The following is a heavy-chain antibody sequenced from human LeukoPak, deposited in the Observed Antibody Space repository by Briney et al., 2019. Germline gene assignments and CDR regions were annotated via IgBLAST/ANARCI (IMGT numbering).Heavy chain of an antibody. Sequence: PGGSLRLSCAASGFKFSDHYIDWVRQAPGKGLECVSVIYSGGTTWYADSVKGRFTISRDTNTLYLQMNSLRAEDTAVYYCARKSDSLLVREGDCWGQGTLVTVSS. CDR2: IYSGGTT. D-gene: IGHD3-10*01. J-gene: IGHJ4*02. CDR3: ARKSDSLLVREGDC. CDR1: GFKFSDHY. V-gene: IGHV3-66*01.